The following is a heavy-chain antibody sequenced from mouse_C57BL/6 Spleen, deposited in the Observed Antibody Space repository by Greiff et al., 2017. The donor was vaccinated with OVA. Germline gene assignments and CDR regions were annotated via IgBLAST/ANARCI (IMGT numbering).Heavy chain of an antibody. D-gene: IGHD1-1*01. Sequence: LLESGAELVRPGNSVKVSCKASGYAFTNYLIEWVKQRPGQGLEWIGVINPGSGGTNYNEKFKGKATLTADKSSSTAYMQLSSLTSEDSAVYFCARELRYAMDYWGQGTSVTVSS. CDR3: ARELRYAMDY. V-gene: IGHV1-54*01. CDR1: GYAFTNYL. CDR2: INPGSGGT. J-gene: IGHJ4*01.